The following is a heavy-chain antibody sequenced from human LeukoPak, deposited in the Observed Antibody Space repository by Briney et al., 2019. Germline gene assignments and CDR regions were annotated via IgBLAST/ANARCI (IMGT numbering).Heavy chain of an antibody. CDR2: VYYNGLT. V-gene: IGHV4-59*08. Sequence: PSETLSLTCTVSGGSINNYYCSWIRQPPGGGLEWIGYVYYNGLTRYNPSLNSRVTISVDTSKNQFSLKVNSVTAADTAMYYCARYCNDGSCFSKALDYWGQGTLATVSS. CDR3: ARYCNDGSCFSKALDY. D-gene: IGHD2-15*01. J-gene: IGHJ4*02. CDR1: GGSINNYY.